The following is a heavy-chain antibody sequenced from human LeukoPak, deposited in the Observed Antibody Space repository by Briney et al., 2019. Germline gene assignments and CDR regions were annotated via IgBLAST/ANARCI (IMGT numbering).Heavy chain of an antibody. CDR1: GFTFSIHS. J-gene: IGHJ6*04. V-gene: IGHV3-48*04. CDR2: ISSSRSTI. D-gene: IGHD3-10*02. Sequence: AGGSLRLSCVASGFTFSIHSMNWVRQAPGKGLEWVSFISSSRSTIYYADSVKGRFTTSGDNAKNSLYLQMNSLRAEDTAVYYCAELGITMIGGVWGKGTTVTISS. CDR3: AELGITMIGGV.